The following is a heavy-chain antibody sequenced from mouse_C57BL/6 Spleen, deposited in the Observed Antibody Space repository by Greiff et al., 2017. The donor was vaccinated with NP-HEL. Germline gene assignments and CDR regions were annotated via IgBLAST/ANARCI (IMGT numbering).Heavy chain of an antibody. J-gene: IGHJ1*03. CDR3: ARIYDGSYWYFDV. Sequence: VKLQQPGAELVKPGASVKLSCKASGYTFTSYWMQWVKQRPGQGLEWIGEIDPSDSYTNYNQKFKGKATLTVDTSSSTAYMQLSSLTSEDSAVYYCARIYDGSYWYFDVWGTGTTVTVSS. V-gene: IGHV1-50*01. CDR1: GYTFTSYW. CDR2: IDPSDSYT. D-gene: IGHD2-3*01.